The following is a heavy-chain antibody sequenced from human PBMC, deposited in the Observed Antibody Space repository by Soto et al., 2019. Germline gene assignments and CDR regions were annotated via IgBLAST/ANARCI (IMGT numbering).Heavy chain of an antibody. CDR2: IIPILGIA. J-gene: IGHJ4*02. CDR1: GGTFSSYT. D-gene: IGHD6-13*01. Sequence: QVQLVQSGAEVKKPGSSVRVSCTASGGTFSSYTITWVRQAPGQGLEWMGRIIPILGIANYAQKFQGRVTITADKSTSTAYMELSSLRSEDTAVYYCARAGSSWVDYWGQGTLVTVSS. CDR3: ARAGSSWVDY. V-gene: IGHV1-69*02.